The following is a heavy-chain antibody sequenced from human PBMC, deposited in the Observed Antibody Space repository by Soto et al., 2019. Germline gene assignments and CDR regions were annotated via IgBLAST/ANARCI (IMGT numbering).Heavy chain of an antibody. Sequence: EVQLVESGGGLVQPGGSLRLSCAASGFTVSSNYMTWVRQAPGKGLEWVSNIYSGGTTSYADSVKGRFTISRDNSKNTLFLPMDSLRAGGTAVYYCARGASGNYRWGQGTLVTVSS. CDR2: IYSGGTT. CDR3: ARGASGNYR. D-gene: IGHD3-10*01. CDR1: GFTVSSNY. J-gene: IGHJ4*02. V-gene: IGHV3-66*01.